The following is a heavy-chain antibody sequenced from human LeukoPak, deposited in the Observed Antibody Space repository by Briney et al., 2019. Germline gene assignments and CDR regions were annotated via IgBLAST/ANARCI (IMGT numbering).Heavy chain of an antibody. J-gene: IGHJ4*02. V-gene: IGHV3-23*01. CDR2: ISGSGGST. CDR1: GFTFSSYA. CDR3: AKDVYYYESSGYYHFDY. Sequence: GGSLRLSCAASGFTFSSYAMSWVRQAPGKGLEWVSGISGSGGSTYYADSVKGRFTISRDNSKNTLYLQMNSLRAEDTAVYYCAKDVYYYESSGYYHFDYWGQGTLVTVSS. D-gene: IGHD3-22*01.